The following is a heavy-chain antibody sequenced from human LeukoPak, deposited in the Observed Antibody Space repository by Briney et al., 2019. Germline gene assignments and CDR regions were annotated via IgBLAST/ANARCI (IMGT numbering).Heavy chain of an antibody. CDR3: ARRSRAMAGSSLFDY. CDR2: INPSGGST. Sequence: ASVKVSCKASGYTFTSYYMHWVRQAPGQGLEWMGIINPSGGSTTYAQKFQGRVTMTRDTSTSTVYMELSSLRSEDTAVYYCARRSRAMAGSSLFDYWGQGTLVTVSS. J-gene: IGHJ4*02. D-gene: IGHD6-19*01. CDR1: GYTFTSYY. V-gene: IGHV1-46*01.